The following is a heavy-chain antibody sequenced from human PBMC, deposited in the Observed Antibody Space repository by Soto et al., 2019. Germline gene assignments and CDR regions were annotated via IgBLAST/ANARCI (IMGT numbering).Heavy chain of an antibody. Sequence: PSETLSLTCAVYGGSFSGYYWSWIRQPPGKGLEWIGEINHSGSTNYNPSLKSRVTISVDTSKNQFSLKLSSVTAADTAVYYCARGVRSRYFDYWGQGTLVTVSS. V-gene: IGHV4-34*01. CDR2: INHSGST. CDR1: GGSFSGYY. J-gene: IGHJ4*02. CDR3: ARGVRSRYFDY.